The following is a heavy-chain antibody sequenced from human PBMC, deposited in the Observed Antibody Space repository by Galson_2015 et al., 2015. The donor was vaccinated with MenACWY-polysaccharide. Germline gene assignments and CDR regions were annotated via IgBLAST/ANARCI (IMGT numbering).Heavy chain of an antibody. CDR2: INTYNGNT. J-gene: IGHJ4*02. V-gene: IGHV1-18*01. D-gene: IGHD6-13*01. Sequence: SVKVSCKASGYTFTSYDINWVRQATGQGLEWMGWINTYNGNTNYAQKVHGRVTVTADSNTAYMELQSLRSDDTAVYYCAKTSSSSWTEFDYWGQGTLVTVSS. CDR3: AKTSSSSWTEFDY. CDR1: GYTFTSYD.